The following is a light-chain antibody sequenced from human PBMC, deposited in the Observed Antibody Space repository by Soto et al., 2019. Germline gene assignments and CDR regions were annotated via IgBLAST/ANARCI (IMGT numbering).Light chain of an antibody. CDR3: AAWDGSLNGYV. V-gene: IGLV1-44*01. CDR2: SNN. J-gene: IGLJ1*01. Sequence: QSVLTQPPSASGTPGQRVTISCFGSSSNIGTNTVNWYQQLPGTAPKLLIYSNNQRPSGVPDRFSGSQSGTSVSLAISGLQSEDEANYYCAAWDGSLNGYVFGTGTKLTVL. CDR1: SSNIGTNT.